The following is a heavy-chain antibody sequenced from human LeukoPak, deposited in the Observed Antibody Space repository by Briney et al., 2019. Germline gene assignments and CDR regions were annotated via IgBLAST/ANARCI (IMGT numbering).Heavy chain of an antibody. CDR1: GGTFSSYG. CDR2: IIPILNIA. CDR3: AARLGGYSSGWYEFDY. V-gene: IGHV1-69*04. J-gene: IGHJ4*02. D-gene: IGHD6-19*01. Sequence: SVKVSCKASGGTFSSYGIIWVRQAPGQGLEWMGRIIPILNIADYAQKFQGRVTITADTSTSTAYMELRSLRSDDTAVYYCAARLGGYSSGWYEFDYWGQGTLVTVSS.